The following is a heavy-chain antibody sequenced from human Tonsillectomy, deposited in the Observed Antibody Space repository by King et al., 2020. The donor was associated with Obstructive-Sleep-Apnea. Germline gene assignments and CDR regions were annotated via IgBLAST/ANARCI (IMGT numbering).Heavy chain of an antibody. CDR1: GGSISSYY. V-gene: IGHV4-59*01. CDR3: ARAITMVRTVAFDY. CDR2: VYYSGST. D-gene: IGHD3-10*01. Sequence: VQLQESGPGLVRPSETLSLTCTVSGGSISSYYWNWIRQPPGKGLEWIGYVYYSGSTNYNPSLKSRVTISVDTSKTQFSLKLTSVSAADTAVYYCARAITMVRTVAFDYWGQGTLVTVSS. J-gene: IGHJ4*02.